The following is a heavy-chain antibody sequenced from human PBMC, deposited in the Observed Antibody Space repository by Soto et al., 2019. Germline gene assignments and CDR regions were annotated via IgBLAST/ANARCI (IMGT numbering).Heavy chain of an antibody. D-gene: IGHD3-22*01. J-gene: IGHJ4*02. CDR2: ISPDGSDT. CDR3: VRPRYDGSGTPFDY. CDR1: GFTLSGYW. V-gene: IGHV3-74*01. Sequence: LRLSCEASGFTLSGYWMHWVRQVPGKGLVWVSRISPDGSDTTHADSVKGRFTVSRDNAKNTLYLQMNSLRPEDTAVYYCVRPRYDGSGTPFDYWGQGTLVTVSS.